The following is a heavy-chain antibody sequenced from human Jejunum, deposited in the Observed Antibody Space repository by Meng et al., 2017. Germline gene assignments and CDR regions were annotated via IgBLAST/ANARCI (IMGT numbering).Heavy chain of an antibody. CDR2: IYHGGDT. Sequence: QVQLQESGPGLVRPSWTLTLTCSVSGDSSSSNNRWTWVRQPPGRGLEWIGEIYHGGDTNYNPSLTSPVTISVDKSKNQFTLRLNSVTAADTAIYYCARDWGCRDGYCFSGLLEFWGQGILVTVSS. CDR1: GDSSSSNNR. V-gene: IGHV4-4*02. CDR3: ARDWGCRDGYCFSGLLEF. D-gene: IGHD2-15*01. J-gene: IGHJ4*02.